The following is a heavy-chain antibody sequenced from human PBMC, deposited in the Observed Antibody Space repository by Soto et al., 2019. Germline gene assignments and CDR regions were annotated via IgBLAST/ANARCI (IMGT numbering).Heavy chain of an antibody. V-gene: IGHV3-30-3*01. CDR2: ISYDGSNK. CDR3: ARRDTAMGVDFDY. J-gene: IGHJ4*02. CDR1: GFTFSSYA. Sequence: QVQLVESGGGVVQPGRSLRLSCAASGFTFSSYAMHWVRQAPGKGLEWVAVISYDGSNKYYADSVKGRFTISRDNSKNTLYLRMNSLRAEDTAVYYWARRDTAMGVDFDYWGQGTLVTVSS. D-gene: IGHD5-18*01.